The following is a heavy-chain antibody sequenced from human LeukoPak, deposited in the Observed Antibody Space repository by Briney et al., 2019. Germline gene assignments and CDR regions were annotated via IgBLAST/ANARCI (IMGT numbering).Heavy chain of an antibody. V-gene: IGHV1-3*03. D-gene: IGHD4-11*01. J-gene: IGHJ4*02. CDR1: GYTFTSYA. Sequence: ASVKVSCKASGYTFTSYAMHWVRQAPGQRLEWMGWINAGNGNTKYSQEFQGRVTITRDTSASTAYMELSSLRSEDMAVYYCARVPLYYSNFEFPSFDYWGQGTLVTVSS. CDR2: INAGNGNT. CDR3: ARVPLYYSNFEFPSFDY.